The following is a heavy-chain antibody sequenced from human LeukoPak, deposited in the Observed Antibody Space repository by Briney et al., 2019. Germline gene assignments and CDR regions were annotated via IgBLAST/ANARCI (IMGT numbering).Heavy chain of an antibody. J-gene: IGHJ4*02. CDR2: ISYDGSNK. CDR3: ARPPRYFDWLLPFDY. D-gene: IGHD3-9*01. CDR1: GFTFSSYA. V-gene: IGHV3-30-3*01. Sequence: QSGRSLRLSCAASGFTFSSYAMHWVRQAPGKGLEWVAVISYDGSNKYYADSVKGRFTISRDNSKNTLYLQMNSLRAEDTAVYYRARPPRYFDWLLPFDYWGQGTLVTVSS.